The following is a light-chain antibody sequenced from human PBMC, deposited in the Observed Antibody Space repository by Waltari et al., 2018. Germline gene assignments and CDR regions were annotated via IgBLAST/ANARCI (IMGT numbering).Light chain of an antibody. CDR3: MVWHGGGVI. CDR1: SAINVVNYR. V-gene: IGLV5-45*03. CDR2: DSDN. Sequence: QAVLTQPSSLSAPPGASASLTCTLRSAINVVNYRIFGYPQMPGSPPHYLLTDSDNQRGSGVPSRFSGSKDASANAGILLISGVQSEDEADYYCMVWHGGGVIFGGGTKLTVL. J-gene: IGLJ2*01.